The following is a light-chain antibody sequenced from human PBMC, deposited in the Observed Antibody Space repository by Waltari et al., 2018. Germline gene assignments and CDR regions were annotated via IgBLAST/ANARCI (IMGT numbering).Light chain of an antibody. J-gene: IGKJ4*01. CDR3: QQYDSNPLT. Sequence: DIQMTQSPSTLSASVGDSVTITCRASQSFSNWLAWYQQKPGKAPKLLIYKTSTLESGVQSRFCGSGSGTEFTLTISSLQPDDFASYYCQQYDSNPLTFGGGTKVEV. CDR2: KTS. V-gene: IGKV1-5*03. CDR1: QSFSNW.